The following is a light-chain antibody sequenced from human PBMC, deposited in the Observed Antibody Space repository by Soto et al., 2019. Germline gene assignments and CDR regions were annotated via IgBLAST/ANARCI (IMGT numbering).Light chain of an antibody. Sequence: QSVLTQPRSVSGSPGQSVTISCTGTSSDVGGYNYVSWYQQHPGKAPKLMIYDVSKWASGVPDRFSGSKSGNTASLTISGLQAEDEADYYCCSYAGNSLWVFGGGTKVTVL. J-gene: IGLJ3*02. CDR2: DVS. V-gene: IGLV2-11*01. CDR1: SSDVGGYNY. CDR3: CSYAGNSLWV.